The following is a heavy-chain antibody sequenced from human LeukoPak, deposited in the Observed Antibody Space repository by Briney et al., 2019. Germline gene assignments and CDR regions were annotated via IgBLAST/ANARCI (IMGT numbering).Heavy chain of an antibody. D-gene: IGHD3-10*01. CDR3: AKAYYYGSGMSYYYYYYGMDV. Sequence: GGSLRLSCTASGFTFSNYWMGWVRQAPGKGLEWVSAISGSGGSTYYADSVKGRFTISRDNSKNTLYLQMNNLRAEDTAVYYCAKAYYYGSGMSYYYYYYGMDVWGQGTTVTVSS. J-gene: IGHJ6*02. CDR2: ISGSGGST. CDR1: GFTFSNYW. V-gene: IGHV3-23*01.